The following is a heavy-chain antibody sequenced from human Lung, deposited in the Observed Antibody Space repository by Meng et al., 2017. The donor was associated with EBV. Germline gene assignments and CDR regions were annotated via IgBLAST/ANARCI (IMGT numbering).Heavy chain of an antibody. V-gene: IGHV4-34*01. CDR1: GRSFSISY. CDR3: ARARSIAAAVIDY. J-gene: IGHJ4*02. D-gene: IGHD6-13*01. Sequence: QWQRKQGGAGFVKLSDTLSLTWGVSGRSFSISYWSWIRQHPGKGLEWIGQINYSAITNYNPSLKSRVTISVDTSKNQFSLSLNSVTAADTAVYYCARARSIAAAVIDYWGQGTLVTVSS. CDR2: INYSAIT.